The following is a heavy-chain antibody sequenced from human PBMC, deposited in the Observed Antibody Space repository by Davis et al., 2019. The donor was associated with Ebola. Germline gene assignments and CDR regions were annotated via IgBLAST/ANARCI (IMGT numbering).Heavy chain of an antibody. CDR3: ARAIFGGVSMDF. V-gene: IGHV3-13*01. Sequence: GESLKISCAASGFIFRIYDMHWVRQVPGKGLEWVSSIGAAGDTYYPGSVKGRFTISRENVKNSLYLQMNSLGAGDTAVYYCARAIFGGVSMDFWGQGTTVTVSS. J-gene: IGHJ6*02. CDR2: IGAAGDT. D-gene: IGHD3-3*01. CDR1: GFIFRIYD.